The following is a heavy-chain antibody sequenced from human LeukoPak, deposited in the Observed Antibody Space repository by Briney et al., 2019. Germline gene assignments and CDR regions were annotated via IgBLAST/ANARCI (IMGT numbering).Heavy chain of an antibody. Sequence: SGPTLVNPTQTLTLTCTFSGFSLSTSGVGVGWIRQPPGKALEWLALIYWNDDKRYSPSLKSRLTITKDTSKNQVVLTMTNMDPVDTATYYCAHRSQVLVGAAALYYFDYWGQGTLVTVSS. CDR2: IYWNDDK. CDR3: AHRSQVLVGAAALYYFDY. D-gene: IGHD1-26*01. J-gene: IGHJ4*02. V-gene: IGHV2-5*01. CDR1: GFSLSTSGVG.